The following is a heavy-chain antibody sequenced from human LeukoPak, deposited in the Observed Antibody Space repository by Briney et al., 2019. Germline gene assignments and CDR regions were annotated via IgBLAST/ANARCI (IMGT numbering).Heavy chain of an antibody. J-gene: IGHJ4*02. Sequence: GGSLRLSCAASGFTFSSYSMNWVRQAPGKGLEWVSYISSSSSTIYYADSVKGRFTISRDNAKNSLYLQMNSLRAEDTAVYYCANLPGGGDGYNLEWGQGTLVTVSS. V-gene: IGHV3-48*04. D-gene: IGHD5-24*01. CDR3: ANLPGGGDGYNLE. CDR1: GFTFSSYS. CDR2: ISSSSSTI.